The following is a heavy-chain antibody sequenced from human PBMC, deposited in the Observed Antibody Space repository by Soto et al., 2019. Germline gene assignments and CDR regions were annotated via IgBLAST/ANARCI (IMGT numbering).Heavy chain of an antibody. Sequence: ASVKVSCKASGYTFTSYGISWVRQALGQGLEWMGWISAYNGNTNYAQKLQGRVTMTTDTSTSTAYMELRSLRSDDTAVYYCARDFNSRITIFGVVYNWFDPWGQGTLVTVSS. CDR2: ISAYNGNT. CDR1: GYTFTSYG. J-gene: IGHJ5*02. V-gene: IGHV1-18*04. D-gene: IGHD3-3*01. CDR3: ARDFNSRITIFGVVYNWFDP.